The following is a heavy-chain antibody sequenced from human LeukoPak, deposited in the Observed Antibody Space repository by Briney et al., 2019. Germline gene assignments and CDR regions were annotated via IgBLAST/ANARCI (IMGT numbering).Heavy chain of an antibody. J-gene: IGHJ6*03. V-gene: IGHV1-46*01. CDR3: ATGPGAAGTSYYYYYYMDV. CDR1: GYTFTSYY. Sequence: ASVKVSCKASGYTFTSYYMHWVRQAPGQGLEWMGIINPSGGSTSYAQKFQGRVTMTRDMSTSTVYMELSSLRSEDTAVYYCATGPGAAGTSYYYYYYMDVWGKGTTVTVSS. CDR2: INPSGGST. D-gene: IGHD6-13*01.